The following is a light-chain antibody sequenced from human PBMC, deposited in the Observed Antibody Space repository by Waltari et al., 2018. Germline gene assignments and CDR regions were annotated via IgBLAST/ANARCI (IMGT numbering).Light chain of an antibody. CDR2: SNS. V-gene: IGLV1-44*01. CDR3: ATWDDSLSGRV. Sequence: QSVLTQPPSTSGTPGQRVTISCSGSTSNIGTNTVTWYQLLPGTAPKTVIFSNSHRPSGVPDLFSASKSGTSASLVISGLQSEDEADYFCATWDDSLSGRVFGGGTKVTVL. J-gene: IGLJ3*02. CDR1: TSNIGTNT.